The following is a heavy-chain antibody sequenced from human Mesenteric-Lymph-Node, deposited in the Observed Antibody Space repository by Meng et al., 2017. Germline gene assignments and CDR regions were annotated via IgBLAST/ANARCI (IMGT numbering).Heavy chain of an antibody. CDR3: ARASSPRDWFDP. CDR2: IYYSGST. V-gene: IGHV4-59*01. J-gene: IGHJ5*02. CDR1: GGSISSYY. D-gene: IGHD3-10*01. Sequence: QLQLQESGPGLVKPSETLSLTCAVYGGSISSYYWNWIRQPPGKGLEWIGNIYYSGSTNYNPSLKSRVTISVDTSKNQFSLKLSSVTAADTAVYYCARASSPRDWFDPWGQGTLVTVSS.